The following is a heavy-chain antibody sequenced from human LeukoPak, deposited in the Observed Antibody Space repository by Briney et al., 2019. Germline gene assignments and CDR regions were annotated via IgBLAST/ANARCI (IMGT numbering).Heavy chain of an antibody. Sequence: GGSLRLSCAASGFTFNSYAMNWVRQAPGKGLEWVSYITSSSSTIYYADSVKGRFTISRDNAKNSLYLQMNSLSDEDTAVYYCARGVKVTTLTQFDYWGQGTLVTVSS. CDR1: GFTFNSYA. D-gene: IGHD4-17*01. CDR2: ITSSSSTI. CDR3: ARGVKVTTLTQFDY. J-gene: IGHJ4*02. V-gene: IGHV3-48*02.